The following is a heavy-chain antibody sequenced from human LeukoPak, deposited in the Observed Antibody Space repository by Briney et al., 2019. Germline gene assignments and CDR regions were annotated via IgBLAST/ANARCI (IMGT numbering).Heavy chain of an antibody. D-gene: IGHD1-26*01. V-gene: IGHV4-4*02. J-gene: IGHJ5*02. CDR3: ARDYRQGELLISHWFDP. CDR2: IYHSGST. Sequence: PSGTLSLTCAVSGGSISSSNWWSWVRQPPGKGLEWIGEIYHSGSTNYNPSLKSRVTMSVDTSKNQFSLKLSSVTAADTAVYYCARDYRQGELLISHWFDPWGQGTLVTASS. CDR1: GGSISSSNW.